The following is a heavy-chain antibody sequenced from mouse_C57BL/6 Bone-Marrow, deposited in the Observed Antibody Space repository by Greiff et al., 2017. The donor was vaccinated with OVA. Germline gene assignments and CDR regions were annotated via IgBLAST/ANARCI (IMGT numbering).Heavy chain of an antibody. V-gene: IGHV1-59*01. CDR3: AHIGY. D-gene: IGHD2-14*01. Sequence: QVQLQQPGAELVRPGTSVKLSCKASGYTFTSYWMHWVKQRPGQGLEWIGVIDPSDSYTNYNQKFKGKATLTVDTSSSTAYMQLSSLTSEDSAVYYFAHIGYWGQGTTLTVSS. J-gene: IGHJ2*01. CDR1: GYTFTSYW. CDR2: IDPSDSYT.